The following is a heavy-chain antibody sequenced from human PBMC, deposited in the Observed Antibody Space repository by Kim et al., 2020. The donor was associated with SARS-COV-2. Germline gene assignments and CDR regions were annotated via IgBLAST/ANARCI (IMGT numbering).Heavy chain of an antibody. V-gene: IGHV1-69*13. CDR3: AREASGYYSVYWYFDL. CDR2: IIPIFGTA. Sequence: SVKVSCKASGGTFSSYAISWVRQAPGQGLEWMGGIIPIFGTANYAQKFQGRVTITADESTSTAYMELGSLRSEDTAVYYCAREASGYYSVYWYFDLWGRGTLVTVAS. J-gene: IGHJ2*01. CDR1: GGTFSSYA. D-gene: IGHD3-22*01.